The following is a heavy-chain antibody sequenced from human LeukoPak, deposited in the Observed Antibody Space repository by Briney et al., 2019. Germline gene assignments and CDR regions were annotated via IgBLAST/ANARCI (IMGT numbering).Heavy chain of an antibody. CDR2: ISTSTGYT. Sequence: PGGSLRLSCVASGFTFSDYYMTWIRQAPGKGLEYVAYISTSTGYTSYTVSVRGRFTISRDNAKNSLYLQMNSLRAEDTAVYYCARGSGTFDSWGQGTLVPVSS. V-gene: IGHV3-11*06. J-gene: IGHJ4*02. D-gene: IGHD1-26*01. CDR1: GFTFSDYY. CDR3: ARGSGTFDS.